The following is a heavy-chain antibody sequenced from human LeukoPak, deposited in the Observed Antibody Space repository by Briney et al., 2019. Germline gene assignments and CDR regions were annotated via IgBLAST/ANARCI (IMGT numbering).Heavy chain of an antibody. D-gene: IGHD6-13*01. J-gene: IGHJ4*02. CDR1: GFTFSNAW. Sequence: GGSLRLSCAASGFTFSNAWMNWVRQAPGKGLEWVGRIKSKTDGGTTDYAAPVKGRFTISRDDSKNTLYLQMNSLKTEGTAVYHCTTGSWSNYYFDYWGQGTLVTVSS. V-gene: IGHV3-15*07. CDR3: TTGSWSNYYFDY. CDR2: IKSKTDGGTT.